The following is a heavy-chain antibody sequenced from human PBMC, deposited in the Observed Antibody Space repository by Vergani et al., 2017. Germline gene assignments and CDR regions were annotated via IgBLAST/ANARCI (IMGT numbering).Heavy chain of an antibody. Sequence: QVQLQESGPGLVKPSETLSLTCTVSGGSISSHYWSWTRQPPGKGLEWIGYIYYSGSTNYNPSLKSRVTISVDTSKNQFSLKLSAVTAADTAVYYWARTTSGYSYVDAFDIWGQGTMVTVSS. CDR3: ARTTSGYSYVDAFDI. CDR1: GGSISSHY. CDR2: IYYSGST. V-gene: IGHV4-59*11. D-gene: IGHD5-18*01. J-gene: IGHJ3*02.